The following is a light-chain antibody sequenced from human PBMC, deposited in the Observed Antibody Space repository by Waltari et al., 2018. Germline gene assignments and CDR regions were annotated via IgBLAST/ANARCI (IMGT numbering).Light chain of an antibody. CDR1: SRDVGGSYY. CDR2: DVS. J-gene: IGLJ1*01. V-gene: IGLV2-14*03. CDR3: SSYTSSSTYV. Sequence: QSALTQPASVSGSPGQPITIPCTGTSRDVGGSYYFSWYQQHPGKAPKLMIYDVSNRPSGVSNRFSGSKSGNTASLTISGLQAEDEADYYCSSYTSSSTYVFGTGTKVTVL.